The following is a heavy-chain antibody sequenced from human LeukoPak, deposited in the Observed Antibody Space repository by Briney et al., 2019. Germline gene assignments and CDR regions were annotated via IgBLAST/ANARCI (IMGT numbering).Heavy chain of an antibody. CDR2: INQDGSEK. CDR3: ARGGIASGWVLDY. Sequence: GGSLRLSCAASGFTFSSFWMTWVRQAPGKGLEWVANINQDGSEKYYVDSVKGRFTTSRDNAKNSLYLQMNSLRAEDTAVYYCARGGIASGWVLDYWGQGTLVTVSS. CDR1: GFTFSSFW. V-gene: IGHV3-7*01. D-gene: IGHD6-19*01. J-gene: IGHJ4*02.